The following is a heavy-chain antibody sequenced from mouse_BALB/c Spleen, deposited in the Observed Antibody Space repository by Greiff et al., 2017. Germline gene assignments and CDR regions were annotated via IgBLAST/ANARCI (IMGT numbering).Heavy chain of an antibody. D-gene: IGHD2-3*01. Sequence: EVKLVESGGGLVKPGGSLKLSCAASGFTFSSYAMSWVRQTPEKRLEWVASISSGGSTYYPDSVKGRFTISRDNARNILYLQMSSLRSEDTAMYYCARESGYSFCFDYWGQGTTLTVSA. CDR2: ISSGGST. V-gene: IGHV5-6-5*01. CDR1: GFTFSSYA. J-gene: IGHJ2*01. CDR3: ARESGYSFCFDY.